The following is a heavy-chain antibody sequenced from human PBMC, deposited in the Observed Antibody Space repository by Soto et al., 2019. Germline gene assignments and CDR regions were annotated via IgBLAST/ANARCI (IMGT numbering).Heavy chain of an antibody. CDR2: ISGSSTYI. J-gene: IGHJ4*02. Sequence: EVQLAETGGGQVKPGGSLRLSCAASGFTFSSYNMNWVRQSPGKGLEWVSSISGSSTYIYYADSVKGRFTISRDNAKNSWYLQMNGSGAEGPAAYYCARGERWADSRCGRRATNYWGQGSLVSRSS. D-gene: IGHD6-13*01. CDR1: GFTFSSYN. CDR3: ARGERWADSRCGRRATNY. V-gene: IGHV3-21*01.